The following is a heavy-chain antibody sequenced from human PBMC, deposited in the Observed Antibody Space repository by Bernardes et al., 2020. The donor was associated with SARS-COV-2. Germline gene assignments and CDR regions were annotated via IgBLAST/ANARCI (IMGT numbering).Heavy chain of an antibody. CDR3: AKDLNYGGNLVFDY. V-gene: IGHV3-30*18. Sequence: GGSLRLSCAASGFTFSSYGMHWVRQAPGKGLEWVAVISYDGSNKYYADSVKGRFTISRDNSKNTLYLQMNSLRAEDTAVYYCAKDLNYGGNLVFDYWGQGTLVTVSS. J-gene: IGHJ4*02. CDR2: ISYDGSNK. D-gene: IGHD4-17*01. CDR1: GFTFSSYG.